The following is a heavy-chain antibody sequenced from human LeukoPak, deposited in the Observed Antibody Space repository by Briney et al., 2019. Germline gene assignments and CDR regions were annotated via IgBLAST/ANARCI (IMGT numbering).Heavy chain of an antibody. J-gene: IGHJ6*03. CDR1: GFTFSGYA. D-gene: IGHD6-13*01. CDR3: ASLGSSWQTYYYYYMDV. Sequence: PGGSLRLSCAASGFTFSGYAMNWVRQAPGKGLEWVSSISSSSSYIYYADSVKGRFTISRDNAKNSLYLQMNSLRAEDTAVYYCASLGSSWQTYYYYYMDVWGKGTTVTVSS. V-gene: IGHV3-21*01. CDR2: ISSSSSYI.